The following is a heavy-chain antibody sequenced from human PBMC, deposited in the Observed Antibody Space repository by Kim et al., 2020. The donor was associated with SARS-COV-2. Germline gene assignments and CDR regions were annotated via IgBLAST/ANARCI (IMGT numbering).Heavy chain of an antibody. CDR2: ISSTSRTT. V-gene: IGHV3-48*02. CDR3: ARDTYGDYVVDY. D-gene: IGHD4-17*01. J-gene: IGHJ4*02. Sequence: GGSLRLSCAASGFTFSGYSMNWVRQAPGKGLEWVSYISSTSRTTYYADSVKGRFTISRDNAKNSLYLQMNSLRDEDTAVYYCARDTYGDYVVDYWGQGTLVTVSS. CDR1: GFTFSGYS.